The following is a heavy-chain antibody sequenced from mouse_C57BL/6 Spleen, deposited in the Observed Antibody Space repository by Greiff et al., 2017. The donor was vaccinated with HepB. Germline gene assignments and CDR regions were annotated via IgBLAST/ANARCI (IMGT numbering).Heavy chain of an antibody. Sequence: VQLKESGAELVKPGASVKISCKASGYAFSSYWMNWVKQRPGKGLEWIGQIYPGDGDTNYNGKFKGKATLTADKSSSTAYMQLSSLTSEDSAVYFCARQGGYDNYYAMDYWGQGTSVTVSS. CDR3: ARQGGYDNYYAMDY. CDR2: IYPGDGDT. CDR1: GYAFSSYW. V-gene: IGHV1-80*01. D-gene: IGHD2-2*01. J-gene: IGHJ4*01.